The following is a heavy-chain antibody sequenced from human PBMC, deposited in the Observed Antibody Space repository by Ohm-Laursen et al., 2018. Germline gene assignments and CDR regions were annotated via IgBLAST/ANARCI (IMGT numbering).Heavy chain of an antibody. J-gene: IGHJ6*02. D-gene: IGHD5-24*01. CDR1: GFTFTNNA. CDR3: AKEGLGGYKVDSYYYGLDV. Sequence: SLRLSCTASGFTFTNNAVSWVRQAPGKGLEWVSLISGSGVTTYFADSVKGRFTISRDNSKNTLYLQMRSLTAEDTAVYYCAKEGLGGYKVDSYYYGLDVWGQGTTVTVSS. V-gene: IGHV3-23*01. CDR2: ISGSGVTT.